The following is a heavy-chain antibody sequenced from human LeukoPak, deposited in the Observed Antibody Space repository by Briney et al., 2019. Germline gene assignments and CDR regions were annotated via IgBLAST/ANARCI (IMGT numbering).Heavy chain of an antibody. V-gene: IGHV3-23*01. CDR1: GFTFSSYA. Sequence: GGSLRLSCAASGFTFSSYAMSWVRQAPGKGLEWVSAISGSGGSTYYADSVKGRFTISRDNSKNTLYLQMNSLRAEDTAVYYCAKGVGCSSTSCYVVAAADLFDYWGQGTLVTVSS. CDR2: ISGSGGST. J-gene: IGHJ4*02. D-gene: IGHD2-2*01. CDR3: AKGVGCSSTSCYVVAAADLFDY.